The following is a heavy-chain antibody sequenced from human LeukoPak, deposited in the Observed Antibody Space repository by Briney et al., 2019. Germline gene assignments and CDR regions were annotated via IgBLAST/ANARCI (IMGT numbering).Heavy chain of an antibody. J-gene: IGHJ4*02. CDR2: ISGSGGST. CDR1: GVTFSSYA. CDR3: AKPGGSWYYFDY. D-gene: IGHD5-12*01. V-gene: IGHV3-23*01. Sequence: GGSLRLSCAAFGVTFSSYAMSWGRDAPQKGLGWVSAISGSGGSTYYADSVKGRFTISRDNSKNTLYLQMNSLRAEDTAVYYCAKPGGSWYYFDYWGQGTLVTVSS.